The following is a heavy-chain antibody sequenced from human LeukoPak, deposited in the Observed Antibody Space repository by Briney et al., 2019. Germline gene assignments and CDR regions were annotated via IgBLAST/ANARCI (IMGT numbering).Heavy chain of an antibody. CDR2: ISGSGGST. D-gene: IGHD1-26*01. J-gene: IGHJ1*01. CDR3: AKVVGATERRKAVEYFQH. CDR1: GFTFSSYA. V-gene: IGHV3-23*01. Sequence: PGGSLRLSCAASGFTFSSYAMSWSARLQGKGLEWVSAISGSGGSTYYADSVKGRFTISRDNSKNTLYLQMNSLRAEDTAVYYCAKVVGATERRKAVEYFQHWGQGTLVTVSS.